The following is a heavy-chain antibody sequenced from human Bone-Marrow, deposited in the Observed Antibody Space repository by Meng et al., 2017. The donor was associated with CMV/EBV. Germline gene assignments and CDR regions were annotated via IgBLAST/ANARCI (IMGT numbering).Heavy chain of an antibody. Sequence: GGSLRLSCAASGFTFSSYSMNWVRQAPGKGLEWVSSISSSSSYIYYADSVKGRFTISRDNAKNSLYLQMNSLRAEDTAVYYCARDLIRGIAAAVTNRFDPCGQGTLVTVSS. CDR2: ISSSSSYI. D-gene: IGHD6-13*01. V-gene: IGHV3-21*01. CDR3: ARDLIRGIAAAVTNRFDP. CDR1: GFTFSSYS. J-gene: IGHJ5*02.